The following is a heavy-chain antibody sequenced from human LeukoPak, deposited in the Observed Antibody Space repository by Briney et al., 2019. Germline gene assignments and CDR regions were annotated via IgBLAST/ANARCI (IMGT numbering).Heavy chain of an antibody. V-gene: IGHV1-24*01. Sequence: ASVKVSCKVSGYTLTELSMHWVRQAPGKGLEWMGGFDPEDGETIYAQKFQGRVTMTEDTSTDTAYMELSSLRSEDTAVYYCATVVGDCSGGSCYSNGMDVWGQGTTVTVSS. D-gene: IGHD2-15*01. CDR2: FDPEDGET. J-gene: IGHJ6*02. CDR1: GYTLTELS. CDR3: ATVVGDCSGGSCYSNGMDV.